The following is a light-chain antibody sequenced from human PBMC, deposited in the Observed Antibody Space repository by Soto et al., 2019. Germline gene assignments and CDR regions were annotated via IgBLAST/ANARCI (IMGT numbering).Light chain of an antibody. J-gene: IGKJ1*01. CDR1: QSIDSW. CDR3: QEYNSCPWT. CDR2: DAS. Sequence: DIQMTQSPSTLSASVGDRVTITCRASQSIDSWLAWYQQKPGKAPKILIYDASSLESGVPSRFSGSGYGTEFTLTISSLQPDGFATYYYQEYNSCPWTFGKGTKVE. V-gene: IGKV1-5*01.